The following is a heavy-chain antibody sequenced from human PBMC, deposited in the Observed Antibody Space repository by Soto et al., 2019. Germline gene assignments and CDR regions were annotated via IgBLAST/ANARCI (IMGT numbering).Heavy chain of an antibody. Sequence: GGSLRLSCAASGFPFSTYGMHWVRQAPGKGLEWVSVVSRDGSSKQYVDSVKGRFTISRDISKNTVYLQMNSLRTEDTAVYYCVRDSYNMPHWFDPWGQGTLVTVSS. J-gene: IGHJ5*02. CDR1: GFPFSTYG. CDR3: VRDSYNMPHWFDP. V-gene: IGHV3-30*03. CDR2: VSRDGSSK. D-gene: IGHD2-2*01.